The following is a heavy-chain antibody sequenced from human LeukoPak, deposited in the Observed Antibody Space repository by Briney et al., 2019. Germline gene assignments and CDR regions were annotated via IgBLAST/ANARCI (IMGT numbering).Heavy chain of an antibody. CDR3: ASPWGYGSGI. D-gene: IGHD3-10*01. CDR2: INHSGST. J-gene: IGHJ4*02. V-gene: IGHV4-34*01. Sequence: SETLSLTCAVYGGSFSGYYWSWIRQPPGKGLEWIGDINHSGSTNYNPSLKSRVTISVDTSKKQFSLKLSSVTAADTAMYYCASPWGYGSGIWGQGTLVTVSS. CDR1: GGSFSGYY.